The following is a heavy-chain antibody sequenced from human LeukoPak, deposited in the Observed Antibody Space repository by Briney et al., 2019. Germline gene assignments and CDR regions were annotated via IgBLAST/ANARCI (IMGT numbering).Heavy chain of an antibody. CDR2: TYYSGST. J-gene: IGHJ4*02. CDR3: ARGYDFWSGYYSYYFDY. V-gene: IGHV4-30-4*08. CDR1: GGSISSGDYY. D-gene: IGHD3-3*01. Sequence: SQTLSLTCTVSGGSISSGDYYWSWIRQPPGKGLEWIGYTYYSGSTYYNPSLKSRVTISVDTSKNQFSLKLSSVTAADTAVYYCARGYDFWSGYYSYYFDYWGQGTLVTVSS.